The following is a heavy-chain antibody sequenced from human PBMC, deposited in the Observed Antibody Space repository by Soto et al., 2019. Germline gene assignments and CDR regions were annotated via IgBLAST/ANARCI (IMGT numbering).Heavy chain of an antibody. V-gene: IGHV1-69*13. CDR2: IIPIFGTA. CDR1: GGTFSSYA. Sequence: ASVKVSCKASGGTFSSYAISWVRQAPGQGFEWMGGIIPIFGTANYAQKFQGRVTITADESTSTAYMELSSLRSEDTAVYYCARRDYYDSSGYYFAWGQGTLVTVSS. D-gene: IGHD3-22*01. J-gene: IGHJ5*02. CDR3: ARRDYYDSSGYYFA.